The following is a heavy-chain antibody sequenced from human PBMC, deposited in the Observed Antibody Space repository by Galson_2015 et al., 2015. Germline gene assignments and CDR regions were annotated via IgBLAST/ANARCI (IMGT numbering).Heavy chain of an antibody. Sequence: SVKVSCKASGYTFTSYAMHWVRQAPGQRLEWMGWINAGNGNTKYSQKFQGRVTITRDTSASTAYMELSSLRSEDTAVYYCARSSRSAAAGEFDIWGQGTMVTVSS. D-gene: IGHD6-13*01. CDR2: INAGNGNT. V-gene: IGHV1-3*01. CDR3: ARSSRSAAAGEFDI. CDR1: GYTFTSYA. J-gene: IGHJ3*02.